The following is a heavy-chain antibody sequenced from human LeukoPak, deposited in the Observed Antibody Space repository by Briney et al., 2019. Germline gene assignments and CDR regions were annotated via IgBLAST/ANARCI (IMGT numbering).Heavy chain of an antibody. D-gene: IGHD3-22*01. CDR2: IIPILGIA. CDR1: GGTFSSYA. CDR3: ARVVSYYYDSSGYYGE. Sequence: ASVKVSCKASGGTFSSYAISWVRQAPGQGLEWMGRIIPILGIANYAQKFQGRVTITADKSTSTAYMELSSLRSGDTAVYYCARVVSYYYDSSGYYGEWGQGTLVTVSS. V-gene: IGHV1-69*04. J-gene: IGHJ4*02.